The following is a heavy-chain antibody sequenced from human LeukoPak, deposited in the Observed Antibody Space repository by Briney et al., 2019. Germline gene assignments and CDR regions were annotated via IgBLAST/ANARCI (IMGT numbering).Heavy chain of an antibody. CDR3: ARDLYYYDSSGYSNY. Sequence: GGSLRLFCAASGFTFSSYSMNWVRQAPGKGLEWVSSISSSSSYIYYADSVKGRFTISRDNAKNSLYLQMNSLRAEDTAVYYCARDLYYYDSSGYSNYWGQGTLVTVSS. J-gene: IGHJ4*02. V-gene: IGHV3-21*01. CDR1: GFTFSSYS. CDR2: ISSSSSYI. D-gene: IGHD3-22*01.